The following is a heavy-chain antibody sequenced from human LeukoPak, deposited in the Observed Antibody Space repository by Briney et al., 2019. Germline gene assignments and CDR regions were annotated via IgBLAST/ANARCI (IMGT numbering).Heavy chain of an antibody. CDR2: INHSGST. V-gene: IGHV4-34*01. CDR1: GGSISSYY. J-gene: IGHJ4*02. Sequence: PSETLCLTCTVSGGSISSYYWSWLRQPPGKGLEWIGEINHSGSTNYNPSLKSRVTISVDTSKNQFSLKLSSVTAADTAVYYCARSTIFGVVITFDYWGQGTLVTVSS. D-gene: IGHD3-3*01. CDR3: ARSTIFGVVITFDY.